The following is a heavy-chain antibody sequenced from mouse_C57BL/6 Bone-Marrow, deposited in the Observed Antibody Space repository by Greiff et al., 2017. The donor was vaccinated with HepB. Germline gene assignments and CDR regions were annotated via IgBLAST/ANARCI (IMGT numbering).Heavy chain of an antibody. J-gene: IGHJ4*01. CDR3: TTGDDYPTYAMDY. CDR1: GFNIKDDY. Sequence: EVQGVESGAELVRPGASVKLSCTASGFNIKDDYMHWVKQRPEQGLEWIGWIDPENGDTEYASKFQGKATITADTSSNTAYLQLSSLTSEDTAVYYCTTGDDYPTYAMDYWGQGTSVTVSS. CDR2: IDPENGDT. V-gene: IGHV14-4*01. D-gene: IGHD2-4*01.